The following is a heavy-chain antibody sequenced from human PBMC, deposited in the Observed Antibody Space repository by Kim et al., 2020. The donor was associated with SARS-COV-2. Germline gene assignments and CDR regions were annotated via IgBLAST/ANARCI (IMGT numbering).Heavy chain of an antibody. CDR2: INAGNGNT. CDR3: AREIMGVPLRYFDGIRKTNWFDP. V-gene: IGHV1-3*01. D-gene: IGHD3-9*01. J-gene: IGHJ5*02. CDR1: GYTFTSYA. Sequence: ASVKVSCKASGYTFTSYAMHWVRQAPGQRLEWMGWINAGNGNTKYSQKFQGRVTITRDTSASTAYMELSSLRSEDTAVYYCAREIMGVPLRYFDGIRKTNWFDPWGQGTLVTVSS.